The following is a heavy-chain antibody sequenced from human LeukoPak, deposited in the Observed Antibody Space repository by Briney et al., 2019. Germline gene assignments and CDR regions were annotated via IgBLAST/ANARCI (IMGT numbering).Heavy chain of an antibody. Sequence: GGSLRLSCAASGFTFIEYYMRWMRQGPGGGLGWGSYISSSGMTIYYADSVKGRFTTSRDNAKNSLYLQMNSVRAEDTAVYYCARSDRIAAAIDYWGQGALGTVSS. CDR1: GFTFIEYY. V-gene: IGHV3-11*01. CDR3: ARSDRIAAAIDY. D-gene: IGHD6-13*01. CDR2: ISSSGMTI. J-gene: IGHJ4*02.